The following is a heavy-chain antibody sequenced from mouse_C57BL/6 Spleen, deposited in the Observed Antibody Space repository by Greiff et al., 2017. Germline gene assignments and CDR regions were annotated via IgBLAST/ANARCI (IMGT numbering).Heavy chain of an antibody. Sequence: VKLVESGAELARPGASVKLSCKASGYTFTSYGISWVKQRTGQGLEWIGEIYPRSGNTYYNEKFKGKATLTADKSSSTAYMELRSLTSEDSAVYFCARWGDDYDDAMDYWGQGTSVTVSS. D-gene: IGHD2-4*01. CDR2: IYPRSGNT. J-gene: IGHJ4*01. CDR3: ARWGDDYDDAMDY. V-gene: IGHV1-81*01. CDR1: GYTFTSYG.